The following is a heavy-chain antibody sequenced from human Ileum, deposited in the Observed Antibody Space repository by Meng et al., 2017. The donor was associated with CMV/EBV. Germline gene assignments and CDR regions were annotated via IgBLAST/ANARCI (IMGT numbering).Heavy chain of an antibody. J-gene: IGHJ5*01. V-gene: IGHV4-59*12. CDR2: IYYSGTT. Sequence: SETLSLTCTVSGASISRYYWNWIRQSPGKGLEWIGFIYYSGTTNYNPSLKSRVTISVDTSKNQFSLKLNSVTAADTAVYYCARVGGSRGGYSPLNWFDPWGPGTQVTVSS. CDR3: ARVGGSRGGYSPLNWFDP. CDR1: GASISRYY. D-gene: IGHD2-15*01.